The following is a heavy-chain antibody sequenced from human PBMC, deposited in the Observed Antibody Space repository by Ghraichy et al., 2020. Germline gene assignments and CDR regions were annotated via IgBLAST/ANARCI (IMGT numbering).Heavy chain of an antibody. V-gene: IGHV3-30*18. CDR1: GFTFSSYG. Sequence: GGSLRLSCAASGFTFSSYGMHWVRQAPGKGLEWVAVISYDGSNKYYADSVKGRFTISRDNSKNTLYLQMNSLRAEDTAVYYCAKQPRGSGWGLDYWGQGTLVTVSS. CDR2: ISYDGSNK. D-gene: IGHD6-19*01. J-gene: IGHJ4*02. CDR3: AKQPRGSGWGLDY.